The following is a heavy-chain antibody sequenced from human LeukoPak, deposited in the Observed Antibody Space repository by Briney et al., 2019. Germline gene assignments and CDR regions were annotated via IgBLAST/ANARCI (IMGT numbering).Heavy chain of an antibody. CDR1: GYTFTSYD. CDR2: MNPNSGNT. D-gene: IGHD2-15*01. V-gene: IGHV1-8*01. J-gene: IGHJ6*02. Sequence: ASVKVSCKASGYTFTSYDINWARQATGQGLEWMGWMNPNSGNTGYAQKFQDRVTMTRNTSISTAYMELSSLRSEDTAVYYCARGSCSGGSCYSGHYYYYYGMDVWGQGTTVTVSS. CDR3: ARGSCSGGSCYSGHYYYYYGMDV.